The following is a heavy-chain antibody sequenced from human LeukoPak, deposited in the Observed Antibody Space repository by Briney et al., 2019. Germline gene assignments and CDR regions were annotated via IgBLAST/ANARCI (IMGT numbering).Heavy chain of an antibody. CDR3: AGGAGDFWSGYRFDY. D-gene: IGHD3-3*01. Sequence: ASVKVSCKASGYTFTGYYMHWVRQAPGQGLEWMGWINPNSGGTNYAQKFQGRVTMTRDTSISTAYMELSSLRSEDTAVYYCAGGAGDFWSGYRFDYWGQGTLVTVSS. J-gene: IGHJ4*02. CDR1: GYTFTGYY. V-gene: IGHV1-2*02. CDR2: INPNSGGT.